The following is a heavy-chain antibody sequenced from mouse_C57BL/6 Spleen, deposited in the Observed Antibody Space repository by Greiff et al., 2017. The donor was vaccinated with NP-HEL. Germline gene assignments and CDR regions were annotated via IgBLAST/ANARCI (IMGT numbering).Heavy chain of an antibody. CDR1: GYSITSDY. V-gene: IGHV3-8*01. J-gene: IGHJ1*03. Sequence: VQLKESGPGLAKPSQTLSLTCSVTGYSITSDYWNWIRKFPGNKLEYMGYISYSGSTYYNPSLKSRISLTRDTSKNQYYLQLNSVTTEDTATYYCARKEEFGYGSSWYFDVWGTRTTVTVSS. D-gene: IGHD1-1*01. CDR3: ARKEEFGYGSSWYFDV. CDR2: ISYSGST.